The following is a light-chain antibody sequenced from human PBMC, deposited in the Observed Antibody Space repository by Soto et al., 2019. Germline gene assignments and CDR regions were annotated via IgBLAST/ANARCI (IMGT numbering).Light chain of an antibody. CDR2: GNN. Sequence: QSVLTQPPSMSGAPGQRVTLSCTGSSSNIGAGYDVHWYQQLPGRAPKLLIYGNNNRPSGVPDRFSGSKSGTSASLAITGLQAEDEADYYCQYYDSSLSSYVFGTGTKLTVL. V-gene: IGLV1-40*01. CDR3: QYYDSSLSSYV. J-gene: IGLJ1*01. CDR1: SSNIGAGYD.